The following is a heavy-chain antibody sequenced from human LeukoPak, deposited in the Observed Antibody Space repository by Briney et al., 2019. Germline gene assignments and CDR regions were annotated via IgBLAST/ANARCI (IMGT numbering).Heavy chain of an antibody. CDR3: ARGIAAGGSYWYFDL. CDR1: GGSVNNGRYY. Sequence: SSETLSISCAVSGGSVNNGRYYWSWIRQPPGKGLEWIGYVYYSGDTDYNPSLKSRVNISIDTSKDIFSLKMNLVTAADTAMYFCARGIAAGGSYWYFDLWGRGTLVSVSS. J-gene: IGHJ2*01. CDR2: VYYSGDT. D-gene: IGHD6-13*01. V-gene: IGHV4-61*03.